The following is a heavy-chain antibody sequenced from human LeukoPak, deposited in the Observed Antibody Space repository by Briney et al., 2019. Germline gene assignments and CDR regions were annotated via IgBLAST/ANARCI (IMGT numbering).Heavy chain of an antibody. J-gene: IGHJ4*02. CDR2: IIPILGIA. CDR3: ARSCGGGSTRCYRHLGG. Sequence: SVTVSFKASGGTFSSYAISWVRQAPGQGLEWMGRIIPILGIANYAQKFQGRVTITADKSTSTAYMELSSLRSEDTAVYYCARSCGGGSTRCYRHLGGWGQGTLVTVSS. D-gene: IGHD2-2*01. V-gene: IGHV1-69*04. CDR1: GGTFSSYA.